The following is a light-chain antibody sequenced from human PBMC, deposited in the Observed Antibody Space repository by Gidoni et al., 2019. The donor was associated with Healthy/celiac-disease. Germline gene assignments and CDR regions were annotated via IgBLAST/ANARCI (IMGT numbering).Light chain of an antibody. V-gene: IGLV4-69*01. CDR3: QTWGTGIVV. J-gene: IGLJ2*01. Sequence: QLVLAQSPSASASLGASVNLPCTLSSGHSSYAIAWHQQQPEKGPRSLMKLNSDGSHSKGDGIPDRFSGSSSGAERYLTISSLQSEDEADYYCQTWGTGIVVFGGGTKLTVL. CDR1: SGHSSYA. CDR2: LNSDGSH.